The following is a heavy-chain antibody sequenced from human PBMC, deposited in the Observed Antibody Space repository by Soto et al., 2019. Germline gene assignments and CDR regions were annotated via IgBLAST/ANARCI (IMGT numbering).Heavy chain of an antibody. CDR1: GYTFASYA. Sequence: ASVKVSCKASGYTFASYAISWMRQAPGQGLEWMGWISAYNGNTNYAQKLQGRVTMTTDTSTSTAYMELRSLRSDDTAVYYCARAWVVVTAPDYWGKGTLVTVSS. V-gene: IGHV1-18*01. CDR3: ARAWVVVTAPDY. CDR2: ISAYNGNT. J-gene: IGHJ4*02. D-gene: IGHD2-21*02.